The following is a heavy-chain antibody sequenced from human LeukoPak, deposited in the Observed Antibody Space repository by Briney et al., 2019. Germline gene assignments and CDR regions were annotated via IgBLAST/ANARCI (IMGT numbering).Heavy chain of an antibody. V-gene: IGHV4-61*02. J-gene: IGHJ6*03. CDR3: ARDQVWWPLGSLPYYMDV. D-gene: IGHD4/OR15-4a*01. CDR1: GGSISSNNYY. Sequence: SETLSLTCTVSGGSISSNNYYWSWIRQPAGKGLEWIGRIYASGSTNYNPSLKSRVTMSVDTSKNQFSLKLSSVTAADTAVYYCARDQVWWPLGSLPYYMDVWGKGTTVTVSS. CDR2: IYASGST.